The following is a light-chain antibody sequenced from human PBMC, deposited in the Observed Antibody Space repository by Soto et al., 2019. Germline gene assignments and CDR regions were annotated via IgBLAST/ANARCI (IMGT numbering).Light chain of an antibody. Sequence: IVMTQSPATLSVSPGERATLSCRASQSVSNNLAWYQQKPGQAPRLLIYGASTRATGIPARFSGSGSGTAFTLTISSLQSEDFALYYCQQYNNWPRTFGQGTKVDIK. CDR1: QSVSNN. J-gene: IGKJ1*01. V-gene: IGKV3-15*01. CDR2: GAS. CDR3: QQYNNWPRT.